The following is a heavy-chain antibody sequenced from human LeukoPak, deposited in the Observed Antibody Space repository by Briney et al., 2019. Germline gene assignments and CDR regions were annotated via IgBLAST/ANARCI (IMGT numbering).Heavy chain of an antibody. J-gene: IGHJ4*02. D-gene: IGHD4-23*01. CDR3: ARDRDYGGNPADY. CDR1: GFTFSSYA. Sequence: GGSLRLSCAASGFTFSSYAMSWVRHTPGKGLEWVSSISDSGSSTYYADSVKGRFTISRDHSMNTLFLQMNSLGAEDTAVYYCARDRDYGGNPADYWGQGTLVTVSS. CDR2: ISDSGSST. V-gene: IGHV3-23*01.